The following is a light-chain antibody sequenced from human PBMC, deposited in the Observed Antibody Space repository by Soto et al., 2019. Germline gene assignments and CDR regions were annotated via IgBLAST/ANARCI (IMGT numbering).Light chain of an antibody. CDR1: QSVSSSY. V-gene: IGKV3-20*01. CDR3: QQYGSSLLT. Sequence: EIVLTQSPGTLSLSPGERATLFCRASQSVSSSYLAWYQQKPGQAPRLLIYCASSRATGIPDRFSGSGSGTDFTLTISRLEPEDFAVYSCQQYGSSLLTFGGGTKVEIK. CDR2: CAS. J-gene: IGKJ4*01.